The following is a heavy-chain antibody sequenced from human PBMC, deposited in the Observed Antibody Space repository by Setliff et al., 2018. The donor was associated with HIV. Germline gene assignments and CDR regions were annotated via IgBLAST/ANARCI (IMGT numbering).Heavy chain of an antibody. CDR1: GFTFGSYW. V-gene: IGHV3-7*04. CDR3: ARGRSSAD. CDR2: LKPDGSEK. D-gene: IGHD2-15*01. J-gene: IGHJ4*02. Sequence: PGGSLRLSCAASGFTFGSYWMTWIRQAPGKGLEWVANLKPDGSEKYYVDSVKGRFTISTDNAKNSLYLQMNSLRAEDTAVYYCARGRSSADWGQGTLVTVSS.